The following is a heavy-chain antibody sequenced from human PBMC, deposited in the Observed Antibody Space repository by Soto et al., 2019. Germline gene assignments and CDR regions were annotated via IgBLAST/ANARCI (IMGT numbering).Heavy chain of an antibody. CDR1: GGSFSGYY. D-gene: IGHD4-17*01. CDR3: ARGVGPVTSNWFDP. V-gene: IGHV4-34*01. CDR2: INHSGST. Sequence: QVQLQQWGAGLLKPSETLSLTCAVYGGSFSGYYWSWIRQPPGKGLEWIGEINHSGSTNYNPSLKSRVTISVDTSKNQFSLKLSSVTAADTAVYYCARGVGPVTSNWFDPWGQGTLVTVSS. J-gene: IGHJ5*02.